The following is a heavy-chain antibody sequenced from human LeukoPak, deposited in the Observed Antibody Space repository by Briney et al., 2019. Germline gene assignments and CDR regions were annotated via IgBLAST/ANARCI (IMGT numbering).Heavy chain of an antibody. V-gene: IGHV4-59*01. CDR1: DGSISIYY. CDR2: IHYGGST. Sequence: SETLSLTCTISDGSISIYYWNWIRQTPGKGLEWIGHIHYGGSTHYNPSIQSRVSISIDTSKKHFSLNLRSVTAVDTAVYYCARWGHFDTSGYFVVDYWGQGTLVTVSS. J-gene: IGHJ4*02. CDR3: ARWGHFDTSGYFVVDY. D-gene: IGHD3-22*01.